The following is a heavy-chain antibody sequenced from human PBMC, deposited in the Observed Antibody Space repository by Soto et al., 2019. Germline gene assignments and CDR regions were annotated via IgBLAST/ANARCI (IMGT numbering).Heavy chain of an antibody. J-gene: IGHJ4*02. CDR2: IGPKNGDT. CDR1: GYTFTGHY. D-gene: IGHD1-26*01. CDR3: GRGRSGEIGVFY. Sequence: QVPLVQSGAEVKESGASVKVSCKASGYTFTGHYIHWVRQAPGQGFEWVGEIGPKNGDTRYAQRGQGRVAMTKDSSITTVYRELSNLSPDDTAVYYCGRGRSGEIGVFYWGQGTLVTVHS. V-gene: IGHV1-2*02.